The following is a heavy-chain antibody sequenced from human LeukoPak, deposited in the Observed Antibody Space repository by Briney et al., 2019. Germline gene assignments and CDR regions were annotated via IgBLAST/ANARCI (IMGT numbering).Heavy chain of an antibody. D-gene: IGHD3-3*01. V-gene: IGHV1-46*01. CDR2: INPSGDNT. Sequence: ASVKVSCKASGYTFTSYYMYWVRHAPAQGLEWMGIINPSGDNTNYAQKFQGRVTMTRDMSTTTVYMELSSLRSEDTAVYYCARDPHRRTYDRDNWFDPWGKGTLVTVSS. CDR1: GYTFTSYY. CDR3: ARDPHRRTYDRDNWFDP. J-gene: IGHJ5*02.